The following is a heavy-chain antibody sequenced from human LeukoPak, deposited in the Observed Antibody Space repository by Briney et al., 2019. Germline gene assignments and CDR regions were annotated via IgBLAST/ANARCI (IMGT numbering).Heavy chain of an antibody. D-gene: IGHD6-13*01. CDR2: INTNTGNP. Sequence: ASVKVSCKASGYTFTSYAMNWVRQAPGQGLGWMGWINTNTGNPTYAQGFTGRFVFSLDTSVSTAYLQISSLKAEDTAVYYCASAAGTTFYYYYYMDVWGKGTTVTVSS. J-gene: IGHJ6*03. CDR1: GYTFTSYA. CDR3: ASAAGTTFYYYYYMDV. V-gene: IGHV7-4-1*02.